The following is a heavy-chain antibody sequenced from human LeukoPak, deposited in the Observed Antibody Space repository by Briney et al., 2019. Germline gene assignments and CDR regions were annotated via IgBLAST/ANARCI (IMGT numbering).Heavy chain of an antibody. CDR3: AKDYAVGSIDY. CDR2: VSTSGVGT. CDR1: GFAFSRYA. J-gene: IGHJ4*02. D-gene: IGHD3-16*01. V-gene: IGHV3-23*01. Sequence: GGSLRLSCAASGFAFSRYAMTWVRQAPGKGLEWVSSVSTSGVGTYYADSVRGRFTISRDNSKNTVFLQMNSLRAEDSAVYYCAKDYAVGSIDYWGQGTLVTVSS.